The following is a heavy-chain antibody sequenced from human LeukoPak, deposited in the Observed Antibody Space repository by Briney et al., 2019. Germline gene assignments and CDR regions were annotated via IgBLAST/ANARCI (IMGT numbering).Heavy chain of an antibody. Sequence: PGGSLRLSCAASGFTFSTYWMTWVRQAPGKGLEWVANIKWDGIETYYVDSVKGRFAISRNNAKNSLYLQMNSLRAEDTAVYYCAREQATVVTPYYYYYMDVWGKGTTVTVSS. D-gene: IGHD4-23*01. J-gene: IGHJ6*03. CDR2: IKWDGIET. CDR3: AREQATVVTPYYYYYMDV. V-gene: IGHV3-7*01. CDR1: GFTFSTYW.